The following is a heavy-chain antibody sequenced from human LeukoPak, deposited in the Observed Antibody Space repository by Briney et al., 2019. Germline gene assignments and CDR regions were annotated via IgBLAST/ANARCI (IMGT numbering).Heavy chain of an antibody. D-gene: IGHD3-10*01. Sequence: GGSLRLSCAASGFTFSNYWMHWVRQAPGKGLVWVSCINLDGSNATYADSVKGRFTISRDNAKNTLYLQMNSLSAEDTAVYYCASGFLSGRGVVGYWGQGTLVTVSS. J-gene: IGHJ4*02. CDR1: GFTFSNYW. V-gene: IGHV3-74*01. CDR2: INLDGSNA. CDR3: ASGFLSGRGVVGY.